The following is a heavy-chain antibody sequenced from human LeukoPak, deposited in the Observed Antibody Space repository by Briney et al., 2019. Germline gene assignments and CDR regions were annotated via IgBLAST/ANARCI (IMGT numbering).Heavy chain of an antibody. CDR2: ISDSGGYS. V-gene: IGHV3-23*01. J-gene: IGHJ6*03. D-gene: IGHD1-26*01. CDR1: GFSFSPHA. CDR3: VKFRGATDHYYYYMDV. Sequence: GGSLRLSCAASGFSFSPHAMTWVRQAPGRGLEWVSAISDSGGYSYSADSVKGRFTISRDNSKNTVYLQMNSLRVEDTAVYYCVKFRGATDHYYYYMDVWGKGTTVTVSS.